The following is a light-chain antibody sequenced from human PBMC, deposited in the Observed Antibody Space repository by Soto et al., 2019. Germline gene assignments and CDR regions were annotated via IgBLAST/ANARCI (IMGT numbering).Light chain of an antibody. Sequence: QSALTQPASVSGSPGQSITISCTGTSSDVGGYNYVSWYQQHPGKAPNFMIYDVSNRPSGVSNRFSGSTSGNTASLTISGRQAEDEADYYCSSYTTSNTRQIVFGTGTKLTVL. CDR2: DVS. J-gene: IGLJ1*01. V-gene: IGLV2-14*01. CDR3: SSYTTSNTRQIV. CDR1: SSDVGGYNY.